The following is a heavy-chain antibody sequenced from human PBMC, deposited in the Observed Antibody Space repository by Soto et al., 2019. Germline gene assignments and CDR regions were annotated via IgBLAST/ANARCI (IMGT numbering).Heavy chain of an antibody. CDR1: GGSFSGYY. D-gene: IGHD3-3*01. CDR3: ARSSFYRIRFLEWLLYSYFDY. Sequence: SETLSLTCAVYGGSFSGYYWSWIRQPPGKGLEWIGEINQSGSTNYNPSLKSRVTISVDTSKNQFSLKLSSVTAADTAVYYCARSSFYRIRFLEWLLYSYFDYWGQGTLVTVSS. CDR2: INQSGST. V-gene: IGHV4-34*01. J-gene: IGHJ4*02.